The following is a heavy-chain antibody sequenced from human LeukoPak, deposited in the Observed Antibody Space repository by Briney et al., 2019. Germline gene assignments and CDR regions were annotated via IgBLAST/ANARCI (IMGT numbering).Heavy chain of an antibody. D-gene: IGHD3-10*01. Sequence: GGSLRLSCSVSGFKFADYDMSWLRQAPGKGLEWVGFIRNTVYGGTIKYAAAVKGRFTISRDNSKNTLYLQMNSLRAEDTAVYYCAKDQSPVVRGVIDYWGQGTLVTVSS. V-gene: IGHV3-49*03. CDR1: GFKFADYD. J-gene: IGHJ4*02. CDR2: IRNTVYGGTI. CDR3: AKDQSPVVRGVIDY.